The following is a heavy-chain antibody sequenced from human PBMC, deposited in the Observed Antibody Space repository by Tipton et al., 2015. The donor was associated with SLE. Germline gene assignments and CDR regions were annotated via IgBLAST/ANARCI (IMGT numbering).Heavy chain of an antibody. CDR2: IYYSGST. V-gene: IGHV4-59*08. CDR1: GGSISSYY. CDR3: ARAPRLGAFDI. J-gene: IGHJ3*02. D-gene: IGHD6-19*01. Sequence: TLSLTCTVSGGSISSYYWSWIRQPSGKGLEWIGYIYYSGSTNYNPSLKSRVTISVDTSKNQFSLKLSSVTAADTAVYYCARAPRLGAFDIWGQGTMVTVSS.